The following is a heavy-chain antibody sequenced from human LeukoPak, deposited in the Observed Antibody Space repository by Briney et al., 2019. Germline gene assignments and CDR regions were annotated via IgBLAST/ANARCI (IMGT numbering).Heavy chain of an antibody. Sequence: PSETLSLTCTVSGGSISSGGYYWSWIRQHPGKGLEWIGYIYYSGSTYYNPSLKSRVTISVDTSKNQFSLKLSSVTAADTAVYYCARHWLLDSSGWYPLCAFDIWGQGTMVTVSS. CDR2: IYYSGST. J-gene: IGHJ3*02. V-gene: IGHV4-39*01. D-gene: IGHD6-19*01. CDR1: GGSISSGGYY. CDR3: ARHWLLDSSGWYPLCAFDI.